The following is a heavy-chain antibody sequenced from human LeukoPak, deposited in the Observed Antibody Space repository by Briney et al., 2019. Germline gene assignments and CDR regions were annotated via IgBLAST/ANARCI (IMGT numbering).Heavy chain of an antibody. CDR3: TRVGHSSGWYNWFDP. Sequence: GGSLRLSCAASGFTFSSYGMHWVRQAPGKGLEWVAVISYDGSNKYYADSVKGRFTISRDNSKNTLYLQMNSLKTEDTAVYFCTRVGHSSGWYNWFDPWGQGTLVAVSS. J-gene: IGHJ5*02. CDR1: GFTFSSYG. CDR2: ISYDGSNK. V-gene: IGHV3-30*03. D-gene: IGHD6-19*01.